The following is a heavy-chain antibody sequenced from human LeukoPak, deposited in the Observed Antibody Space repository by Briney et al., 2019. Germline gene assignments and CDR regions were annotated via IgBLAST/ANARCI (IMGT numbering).Heavy chain of an antibody. V-gene: IGHV3-53*01. D-gene: IGHD3-22*01. Sequence: GGSLRLSCAASGFIVSNNYMNWVRQAPGKGLEWVSIIYSGGGTYYADSVKGRFTISRDNSKNTLYLQMHSLRADDTAVYYCARGCYYERSGYCPFDYWGPGTLVTVSS. CDR2: IYSGGGT. CDR3: ARGCYYERSGYCPFDY. CDR1: GFIVSNNY. J-gene: IGHJ4*02.